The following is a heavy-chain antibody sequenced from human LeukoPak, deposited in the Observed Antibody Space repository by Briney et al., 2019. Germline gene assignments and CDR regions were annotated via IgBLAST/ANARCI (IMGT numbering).Heavy chain of an antibody. J-gene: IGHJ5*02. D-gene: IGHD4-23*01. V-gene: IGHV4-34*01. CDR2: INHSGST. CDR1: GGSFSGYY. Sequence: PSETQSLTCAVYGGSFSGYYWSWIRQPPGKGLEWIGEINHSGSTYYNPSLKSRVTISVDRSKNQFSLKLSSVTAADTAVYYCARDRYGGNSNWFDPWGQGTLVTVSS. CDR3: ARDRYGGNSNWFDP.